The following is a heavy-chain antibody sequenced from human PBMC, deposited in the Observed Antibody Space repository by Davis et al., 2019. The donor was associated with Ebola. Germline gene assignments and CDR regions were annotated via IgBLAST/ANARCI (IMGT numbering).Heavy chain of an antibody. Sequence: GESLKISCSVSGFMFSSYTMHWVRQAPGKGLQSVSGINNNGGSTYYADSVKGRLIISRDNSKNTLYLQMNSLRAEDTAVYYCARAQFPTTSDHWGQGTLVTVSP. J-gene: IGHJ4*02. CDR2: INNNGGST. CDR1: GFMFSSYT. D-gene: IGHD1-1*01. CDR3: ARAQFPTTSDH. V-gene: IGHV3-64*04.